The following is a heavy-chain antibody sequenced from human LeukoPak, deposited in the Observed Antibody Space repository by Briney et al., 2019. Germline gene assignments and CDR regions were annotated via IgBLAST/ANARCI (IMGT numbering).Heavy chain of an antibody. CDR2: INPADSDT. J-gene: IGHJ4*02. V-gene: IGHV5-51*01. CDR3: ARQGGSYVSLDY. D-gene: IGHD1-26*01. CDR1: GYSFTSYW. Sequence: PGESLKISCKGSGYSFTSYWIAWVRQMPGKGLEWMGIINPADSDTRYSLSFQGQDTMSADKSISTAYLQWSSLKASDTAMYYCARQGGSYVSLDYWGQGPLVTVSS.